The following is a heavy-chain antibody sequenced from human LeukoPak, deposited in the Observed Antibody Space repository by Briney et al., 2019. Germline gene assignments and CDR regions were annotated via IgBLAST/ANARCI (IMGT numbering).Heavy chain of an antibody. CDR2: INPHTGAA. D-gene: IGHD3-22*01. CDR1: GYTFTENY. V-gene: IGHV1-2*02. CDR3: ARGKSGYSP. J-gene: IGHJ4*02. Sequence: GASVKVSCKVSGYTFTENYIHWVRQTPGRGLGWMGLINPHTGAANYTQSFQGRVTLTRDTSCSTAYMHLSSLRFDDTAVYYCARGKSGYSPWGQGTPVTVSS.